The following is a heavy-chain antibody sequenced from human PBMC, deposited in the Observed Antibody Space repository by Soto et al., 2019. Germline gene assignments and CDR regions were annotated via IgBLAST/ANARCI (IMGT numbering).Heavy chain of an antibody. V-gene: IGHV4-34*01. D-gene: IGHD1-26*01. Sequence: SAALSPTSACYGGVLSGFYWCRIRQPPGKGVEWIGENNNSGSNNYKPSLKSPVTKSKEQSKKQFSLKLSTVTAAETGVLWCGEIYHSGSTNYNPSLKSRVTISVDKSKNQFSLKLSSVTAADTAVYYCARDLGRSSGRRTEYYYGMDVWGQGTTVTVSS. CDR2: NNNSGSN. J-gene: IGHJ6*02. CDR1: GGVLSGFY. CDR3: GEIYHSGSTNYNPSLKSRVTISVDKSKNQFSLKLSSVTAADTAVYYCARDLGRSSGRRTEYYYGMDV.